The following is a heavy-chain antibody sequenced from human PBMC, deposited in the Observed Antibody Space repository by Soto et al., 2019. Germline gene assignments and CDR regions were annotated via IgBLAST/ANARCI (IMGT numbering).Heavy chain of an antibody. Sequence: QVQLVQSGAEVRKPGASVKVSCKASGYTFNNYFMHWVRQAPAQGLEWMGVITPSSGSTTYAQRFQGRLTMTGDTSTRTVYMELTSMRSEDTGVYFCARDLGPISNYVGLASGAQHWFDPWGQGTLVTVSS. CDR2: ITPSSGST. D-gene: IGHD1-7*01. V-gene: IGHV1-46*02. CDR3: ARDLGPISNYVGLASGAQHWFDP. J-gene: IGHJ5*02. CDR1: GYTFNNYF.